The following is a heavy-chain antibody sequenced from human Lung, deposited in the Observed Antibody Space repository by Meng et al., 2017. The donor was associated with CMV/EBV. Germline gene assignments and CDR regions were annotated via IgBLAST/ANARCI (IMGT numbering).Heavy chain of an antibody. D-gene: IGHD4-11*01. CDR3: AKDEGYSTPYYFNY. V-gene: IGHV3-30*02. Sequence: SGFSFSDYGMHWVRQAQGKGLEWVAFLRYDGSNKYFADSVRGRFTISRDNSKNTLYLQMNSLRPEDTAVYYCAKDEGYSTPYYFNYWGQGTLVTVSS. CDR1: GFSFSDYG. J-gene: IGHJ4*02. CDR2: LRYDGSNK.